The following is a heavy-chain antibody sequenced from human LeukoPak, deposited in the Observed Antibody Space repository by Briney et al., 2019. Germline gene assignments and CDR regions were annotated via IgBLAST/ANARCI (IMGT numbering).Heavy chain of an antibody. D-gene: IGHD5-24*01. CDR3: ARLYLPATRFDY. V-gene: IGHV3-23*01. CDR2: ISGSGDST. J-gene: IGHJ4*02. CDR1: GFTFSNYA. Sequence: GGSLRLSCAASGFTFSNYAMRWVRQAPGKGLEWVSGISGSGDSTYYADSVKGRFTISRDNSKNTLYLQMNSLRAEDTAVYYCARLYLPATRFDYWGQGTLVTVSS.